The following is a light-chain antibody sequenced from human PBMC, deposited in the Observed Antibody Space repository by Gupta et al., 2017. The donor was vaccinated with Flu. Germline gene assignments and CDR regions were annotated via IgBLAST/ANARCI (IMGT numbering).Light chain of an antibody. CDR1: SSNIGAGYD. Sequence: QSVLTQPPSVSGAPGQRVTISCTGSSSNIGAGYDVHWYQQLPGTAPKLLIYGNSNRPSGVPDRFAGSKSGNSASLAITGLQAEDEADYYCQSYDSSRSGWVFGGGTKLTVL. CDR2: GNS. J-gene: IGLJ3*02. V-gene: IGLV1-40*01. CDR3: QSYDSSRSGWV.